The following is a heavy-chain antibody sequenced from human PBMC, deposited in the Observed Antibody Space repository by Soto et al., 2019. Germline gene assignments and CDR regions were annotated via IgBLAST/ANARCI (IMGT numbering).Heavy chain of an antibody. D-gene: IGHD6-19*01. Sequence: QVQLVESGGGVVQPGRSLRLSCAASGFTFSSYGMHWVRQAPGKGLEWVAVISYDGSNKYYADSVKGRFTISRDNPNNTLYQQMNSLRAEDTVVYYCASLGSGWYVDYWGQGTLVNVSS. J-gene: IGHJ4*02. CDR2: ISYDGSNK. V-gene: IGHV3-30*03. CDR1: GFTFSSYG. CDR3: ASLGSGWYVDY.